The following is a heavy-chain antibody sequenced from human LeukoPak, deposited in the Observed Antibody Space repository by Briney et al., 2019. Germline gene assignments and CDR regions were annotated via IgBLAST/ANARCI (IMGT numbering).Heavy chain of an antibody. J-gene: IGHJ5*02. CDR1: GFTLSSYS. CDR2: ISSSSSTI. CDR3: ARDLSDYGDYDWFDP. Sequence: GGSLRLSCAASGFTLSSYSMNWVRQAPGKGLEWVSYISSSSSTIYYADSVKGRFTISRDNAKNSLYLQMNSLRAEDTAVYYCARDLSDYGDYDWFDPWGQGTLVTVSS. D-gene: IGHD4-17*01. V-gene: IGHV3-48*01.